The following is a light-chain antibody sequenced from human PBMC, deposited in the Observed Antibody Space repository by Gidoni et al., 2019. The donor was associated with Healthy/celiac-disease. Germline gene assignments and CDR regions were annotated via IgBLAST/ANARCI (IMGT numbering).Light chain of an antibody. CDR2: AAS. CDR1: QSISSY. V-gene: IGKV1-39*01. CDR3: QQSYSTPHT. Sequence: DIQMTQYPSSLSASVGDRVTITCRASQSISSYLNWYQQKPGKAPKLLIYAASSFQSGVPSRFSGSGSGTDFTLTISSLQPEDFATYYCQQSYSTPHTFGQGTKVEIK. J-gene: IGKJ1*01.